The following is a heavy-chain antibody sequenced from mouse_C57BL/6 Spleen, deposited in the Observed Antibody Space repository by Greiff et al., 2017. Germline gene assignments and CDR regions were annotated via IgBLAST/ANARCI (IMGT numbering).Heavy chain of an antibody. J-gene: IGHJ3*01. CDR1: GFTFSDYG. Sequence: EVKLVESGGGLVKPGGSLKLSCAASGFTFSDYGMHWVRQAPEKGLEWVAYIGSGSSTFYYADTVKGRFTISRDNAKNTLFLQMTSLRSEDTAMYYCARTAQAAWFAYWGQGTLVTVSA. CDR2: IGSGSSTF. D-gene: IGHD3-2*02. V-gene: IGHV5-17*01. CDR3: ARTAQAAWFAY.